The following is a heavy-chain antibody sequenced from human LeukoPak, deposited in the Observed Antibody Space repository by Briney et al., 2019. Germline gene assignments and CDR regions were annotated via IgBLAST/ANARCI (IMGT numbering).Heavy chain of an antibody. Sequence: SETLSLTCSVSGGSISGYYWSWIRQPPGKGLERIAYIYYSGTTNYNPSLKSRVTISVDASNNQFSLRLSSVTAADTAVYYCARQNDYYYYMDVWGKGTTVTVSS. V-gene: IGHV4-59*08. D-gene: IGHD1-1*01. J-gene: IGHJ6*03. CDR3: ARQNDYYYYMDV. CDR1: GGSISGYY. CDR2: IYYSGTT.